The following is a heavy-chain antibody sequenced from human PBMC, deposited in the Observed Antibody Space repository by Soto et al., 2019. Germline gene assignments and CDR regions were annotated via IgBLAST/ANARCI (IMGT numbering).Heavy chain of an antibody. J-gene: IGHJ4*02. D-gene: IGHD6-25*01. CDR1: GFTFSSYA. Sequence: EVQLLESGGGLVQPGRSLRLSCAASGFTFSSYAMSWVRQAPGKGLEWVSAISGSGGTTYYAASVKGRFTISRDNSKNTLFLQMPSLRADDTAVYYCAKFFVETGGSSGWPWTFHYWGQGTLVTVSS. CDR2: ISGSGGTT. CDR3: AKFFVETGGSSGWPWTFHY. V-gene: IGHV3-23*01.